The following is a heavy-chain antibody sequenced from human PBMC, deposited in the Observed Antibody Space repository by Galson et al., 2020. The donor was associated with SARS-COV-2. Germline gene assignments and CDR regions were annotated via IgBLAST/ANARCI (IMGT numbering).Heavy chain of an antibody. V-gene: IGHV3-21*01. J-gene: IGHJ4*02. CDR3: ASARRGSGSPTLY. CDR2: ISSSSSYI. D-gene: IGHD3-10*01. CDR1: GFTFSSYS. Sequence: GESLKISCAASGFTFSSYSMNWVRQAPGKGLESVSSISSSSSYIYYADSVKGRFTISRDNAKNSLYLQMNSLRAEDTAVYYCASARRGSGSPTLYWGQGTLVTVSS.